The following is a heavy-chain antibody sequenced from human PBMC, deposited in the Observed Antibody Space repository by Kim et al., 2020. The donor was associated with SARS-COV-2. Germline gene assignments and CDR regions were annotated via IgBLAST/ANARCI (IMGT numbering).Heavy chain of an antibody. V-gene: IGHV4-39*02. J-gene: IGHJ4*02. Sequence: YYNPSLQSRVPISVATSTNQFSLKLSSVTAADTTVYYCARDDYGDSGFDYWGQGTLVTVSS. D-gene: IGHD4-17*01. CDR3: ARDDYGDSGFDY.